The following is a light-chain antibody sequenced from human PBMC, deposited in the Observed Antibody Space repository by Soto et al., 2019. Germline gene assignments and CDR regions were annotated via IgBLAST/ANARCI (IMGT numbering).Light chain of an antibody. CDR1: QSISSW. CDR2: DAS. V-gene: IGKV1-5*01. J-gene: IGKJ1*01. CDR3: QQYNSYPVT. Sequence: EIQMTQSRSTLSASVGDRVTITCRASQSISSWLAWYQQKPGKAPKLLIYDASSLESGVPSRFSGSGSGTEFTLTISSLQPDDFATYYCQQYNSYPVTFGQGTKV.